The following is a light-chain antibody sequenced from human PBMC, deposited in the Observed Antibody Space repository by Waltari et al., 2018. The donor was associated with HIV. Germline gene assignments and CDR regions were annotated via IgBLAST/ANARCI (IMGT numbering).Light chain of an antibody. CDR2: PAS. Sequence: DIQMTQSQSSLSASVGDRVTITCRTSQTITNFLNWYQQKPGKAPNLLIYPASSLQIGVPSMFSGSRSGTDFTLTISNLQPEDFATYYCQHSYTTPRTFGQGTKVEIK. CDR1: QTITNF. J-gene: IGKJ1*01. CDR3: QHSYTTPRT. V-gene: IGKV1-39*01.